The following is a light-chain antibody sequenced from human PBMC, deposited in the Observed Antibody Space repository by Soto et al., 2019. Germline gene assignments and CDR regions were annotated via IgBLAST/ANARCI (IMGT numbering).Light chain of an antibody. CDR2: GVS. CDR3: VSYTSSIAWV. Sequence: QSVLTQPASVSGSPGQSITISCTGTSSDVSGYNYVSWFQQHPGKAPKFMIYGVSNRPSGVSNRFSGSKSGNTASLTISGLQAEDEADYYCVSYTSSIAWVFGTGTKVTVL. V-gene: IGLV2-14*01. CDR1: SSDVSGYNY. J-gene: IGLJ1*01.